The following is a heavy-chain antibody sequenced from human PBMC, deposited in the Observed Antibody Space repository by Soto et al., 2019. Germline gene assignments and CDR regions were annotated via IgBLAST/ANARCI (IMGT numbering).Heavy chain of an antibody. V-gene: IGHV3-64D*08. CDR1: GFTFSSYA. Sequence: GGSLRLSCSASGFTFSSYAMHWVRQAPGKGLEYVSAISSNGGSTYYADSVKGRFTISRENSKNTLYLQMSSLRAEDTAVYYCVKSWPHYDFWSGYTPDPSYYFDYWGQGTLVTVSS. D-gene: IGHD3-3*01. J-gene: IGHJ4*02. CDR2: ISSNGGST. CDR3: VKSWPHYDFWSGYTPDPSYYFDY.